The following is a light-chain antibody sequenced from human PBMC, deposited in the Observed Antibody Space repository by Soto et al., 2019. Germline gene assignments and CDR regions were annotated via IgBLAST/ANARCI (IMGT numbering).Light chain of an antibody. V-gene: IGKV1-39*01. CDR2: AAS. J-gene: IGKJ5*01. CDR3: QQSYSTLSIS. Sequence: DIQMTQSPSSLSASVGGRVTITCRASESISRHLNWYQQKPGKAPNLLIYAASTLQNGVPSRFSGSGSGTDFTLTISSLQPEDFATYYCQQSYSTLSISFGQGTRLEIK. CDR1: ESISRH.